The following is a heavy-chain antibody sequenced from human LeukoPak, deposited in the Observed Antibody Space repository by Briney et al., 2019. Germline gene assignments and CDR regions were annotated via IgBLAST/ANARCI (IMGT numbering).Heavy chain of an antibody. V-gene: IGHV3-23*01. CDR2: ISASGGDT. Sequence: GGSLRLSCAASGFTFISYAMAWVRQAPGRGLEWVSGISASGGDTFYADSVKGRFTISRDNSKNTLSLQMNSLRVEDTAIYYCAKDVRRCNGACTWGQGTLVTVSS. CDR1: GFTFISYA. D-gene: IGHD2-8*01. J-gene: IGHJ5*02. CDR3: AKDVRRCNGACT.